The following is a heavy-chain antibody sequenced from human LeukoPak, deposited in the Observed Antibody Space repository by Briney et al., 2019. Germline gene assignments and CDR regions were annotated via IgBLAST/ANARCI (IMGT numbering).Heavy chain of an antibody. Sequence: SETLSLTCTVSGGSIRTDYWNWIRQPPGKGLEWIGYIFFSGNTNYNPSLKSRVTISVDTSKNQFSLNLSSVTAADTAVYYCARLTYYYDSSGYYYVDYFDYWGQGTLVTVSS. D-gene: IGHD3-22*01. V-gene: IGHV4-4*09. CDR3: ARLTYYYDSSGYYYVDYFDY. J-gene: IGHJ4*02. CDR2: IFFSGNT. CDR1: GGSIRTDY.